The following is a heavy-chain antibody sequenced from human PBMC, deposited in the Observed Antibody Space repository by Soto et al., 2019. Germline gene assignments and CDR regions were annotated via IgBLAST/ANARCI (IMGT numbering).Heavy chain of an antibody. D-gene: IGHD6-19*01. V-gene: IGHV3-33*01. J-gene: IGHJ4*02. CDR2: IWYDGSNK. CDR3: AREIAVASRGSDY. Sequence: QVQLVESGGGVVQPGRSLRLSCAASGFTFSSYGMHWVRQAPGKGLEWVAVIWYDGSNKYYADSVKGRFTISRDNSKNTLYLQMNRLRAEDTAVYYCAREIAVASRGSDYWGQGTLVTVSS. CDR1: GFTFSSYG.